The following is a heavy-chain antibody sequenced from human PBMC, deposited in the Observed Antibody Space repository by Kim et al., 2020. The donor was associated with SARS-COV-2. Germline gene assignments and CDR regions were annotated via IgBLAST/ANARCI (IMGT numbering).Heavy chain of an antibody. Sequence: GGSLRLSCAASGFTFSSYGMHWVRQAPGKGLEWVAVISYDGSNKYYADSVKGRFTISRDNSKNTLYLQMNSLRAEDTAVYYYAKYSLVVTADYAFDIWGQGTMVTVSS. CDR1: GFTFSSYG. V-gene: IGHV3-33*05. CDR3: AKYSLVVTADYAFDI. J-gene: IGHJ3*02. D-gene: IGHD2-21*02. CDR2: ISYDGSNK.